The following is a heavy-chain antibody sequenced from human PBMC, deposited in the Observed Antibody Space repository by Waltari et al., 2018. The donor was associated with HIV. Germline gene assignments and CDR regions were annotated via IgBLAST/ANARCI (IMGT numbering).Heavy chain of an antibody. CDR2: IKDDGSEK. D-gene: IGHD1-26*01. J-gene: IGHJ6*02. CDR3: ARIGTFPHNYAIDF. CDR1: GITFTNYW. V-gene: IGHV3-7*01. Sequence: EVQLMEGGGRLVLGGGYLSLTCAASGITFTNYWLSWVRQTPGKGLEGVAYIKDDGSEKYYMVSVKGRFTISRDNAKNSMFLQMNSLRAEDTAVYYCARIGTFPHNYAIDFWGQGTTVTVSS.